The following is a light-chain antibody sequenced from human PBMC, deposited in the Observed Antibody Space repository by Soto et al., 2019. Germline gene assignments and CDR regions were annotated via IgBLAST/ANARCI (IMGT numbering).Light chain of an antibody. CDR3: SSYTSSSTLNYV. V-gene: IGLV2-14*01. CDR1: SSDVGGYNY. J-gene: IGLJ1*01. CDR2: DVS. Sequence: QSALTQPASVSGSPGQSITISCTGTSSDVGGYNYASWYQQHPGKAPKLMIYDVSNRPSGVSNRFSGSKSGNTASLTISGLQAEDEADYYCSSYTSSSTLNYVFGTGTRSPS.